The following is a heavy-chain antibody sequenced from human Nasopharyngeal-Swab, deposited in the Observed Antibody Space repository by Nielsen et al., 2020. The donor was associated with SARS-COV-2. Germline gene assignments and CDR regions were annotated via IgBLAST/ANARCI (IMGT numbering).Heavy chain of an antibody. D-gene: IGHD1-1*01. CDR3: ARAILNLGRGDYMDV. V-gene: IGHV4-61*02. Sequence: WIRQPPGKGLEWIGRLYTSGTTNYNPSLKSRVTISVDTSKDQFSLKLSSVTAADTAVHYCARAILNLGRGDYMDVWGKGTTVTVSS. CDR2: LYTSGTT. J-gene: IGHJ6*03.